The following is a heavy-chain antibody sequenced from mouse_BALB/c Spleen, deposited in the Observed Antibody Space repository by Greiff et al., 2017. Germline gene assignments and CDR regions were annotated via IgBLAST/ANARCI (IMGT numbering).Heavy chain of an antibody. D-gene: IGHD2-10*01. CDR1: GYTFTDYN. CDR3: ATAAYSFAY. V-gene: IGHV1-18*01. J-gene: IGHJ3*01. CDR2: INPNNGGT. Sequence: VQLQQSGPELVKPGASVKIPCKASGYTFTDYNMDWVKQSHGKSLEWIGDINPNNGGTIYNQKFKGKATLTVDKSSSTAYMELRSLTSEDTAVYYCATAAYSFAYWGQGTLVTVSA.